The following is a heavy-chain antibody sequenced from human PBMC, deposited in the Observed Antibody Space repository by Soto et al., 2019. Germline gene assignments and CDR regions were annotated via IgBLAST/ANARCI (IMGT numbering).Heavy chain of an antibody. V-gene: IGHV3-48*02. J-gene: IGHJ6*04. CDR3: ARVIYGGWSTIKDYYYYAMDV. CDR2: ISGGSSRI. CDR1: GFSFSTYD. Sequence: GGSLRLSCAASGFSFSTYDMNCVRQAPGKGLEWVSYISGGSSRIFYADSVKGRFTISRDNAKNSLYLQMNSLRDEDTGVYYCARVIYGGWSTIKDYYYYAMDVWGKGTTVTVSS. D-gene: IGHD5-12*01.